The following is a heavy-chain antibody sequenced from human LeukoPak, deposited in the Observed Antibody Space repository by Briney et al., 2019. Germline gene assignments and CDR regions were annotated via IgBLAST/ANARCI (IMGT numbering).Heavy chain of an antibody. CDR1: GGSVSSGSYY. Sequence: SETLSPTCTVSGGSVSSGSYYWSWIRQPPGKGLEWIGYIYYSGSTNYNPSLKSRVTISVDTSKNQFSLKLSSVTAADTAVYYCASGGIAAAAEDVWGQGTTVTVSS. V-gene: IGHV4-61*01. D-gene: IGHD6-13*01. CDR3: ASGGIAAAAEDV. J-gene: IGHJ6*02. CDR2: IYYSGST.